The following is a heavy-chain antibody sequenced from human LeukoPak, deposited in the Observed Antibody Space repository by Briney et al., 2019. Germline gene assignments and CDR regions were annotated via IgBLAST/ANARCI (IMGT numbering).Heavy chain of an antibody. J-gene: IGHJ6*02. CDR2: ISYDGSNK. CDR1: GFTFSSYA. D-gene: IGHD1-26*01. Sequence: GGSLRLSCAASGFTFSSYAMHWVRQAPGKGLEWVAVISYDGSNKYYADSVKGRFTISRDNSKNTLYLQMNSLRAEDTAVYYCARGWELLYWYGMDVWGQGTTVTVSS. CDR3: ARGWELLYWYGMDV. V-gene: IGHV3-30-3*01.